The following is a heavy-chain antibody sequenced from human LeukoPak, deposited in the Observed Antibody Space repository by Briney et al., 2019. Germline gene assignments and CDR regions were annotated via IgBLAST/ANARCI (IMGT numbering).Heavy chain of an antibody. D-gene: IGHD1-26*01. CDR2: VYHNGET. J-gene: IGHJ6*03. V-gene: IGHV4-38-2*02. Sequence: SETLSLTCTVSGSSISTNYYWAWIRQSPGTGLEWIGSVYHNGETYYNPSHKSRVIISVDTSRNDFSLRLTSVTAADTALYYCVTPRSWELSDMAVWGKGTTVIVSS. CDR1: GSSISTNYY. CDR3: VTPRSWELSDMAV.